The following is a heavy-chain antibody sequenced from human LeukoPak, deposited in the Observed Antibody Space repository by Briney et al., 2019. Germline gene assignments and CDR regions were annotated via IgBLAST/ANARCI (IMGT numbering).Heavy chain of an antibody. CDR3: AKDLHVYVWGSYRYTLDY. Sequence: GGSLRLSCAASGFTSSYYGMHWVRQAPGKGLEWVAFMRDAGTNKYYADSVKGRFTISRDNSKNTLYLQMNSLRAEDTAVYYCAKDLHVYVWGSYRYTLDYWGQGTLVTVSS. CDR1: GFTSSYYG. D-gene: IGHD3-16*02. CDR2: MRDAGTNK. J-gene: IGHJ4*02. V-gene: IGHV3-30*02.